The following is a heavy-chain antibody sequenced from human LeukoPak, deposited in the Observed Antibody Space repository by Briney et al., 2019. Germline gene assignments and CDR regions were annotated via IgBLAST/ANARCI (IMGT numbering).Heavy chain of an antibody. D-gene: IGHD6-6*01. CDR2: INHSGST. V-gene: IGHV4-39*07. CDR3: RAGGGAARPYYFDY. Sequence: PSETLSLTCTVSGGSISSDTYYWSWIRQPPGKGLEWIGEINHSGSTNYNPSLKSRVTISVDTSKNQFSLKLSSVTAADTAVYYCRAGGGAARPYYFDYWGQGTLVTVSS. J-gene: IGHJ4*02. CDR1: GGSISSDTYY.